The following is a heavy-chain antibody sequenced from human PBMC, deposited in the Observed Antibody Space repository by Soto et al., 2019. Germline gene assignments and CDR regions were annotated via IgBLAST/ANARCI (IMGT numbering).Heavy chain of an antibody. CDR3: AKVSSSWYAGFFDL. J-gene: IGHJ4*02. D-gene: IGHD6-13*01. CDR1: GFTFSSHA. CDR2: LSDSGDSI. V-gene: IGHV3-23*01. Sequence: EVQLLESGGGVVQPGRSLRLSCTASGFTFSSHAMPWVRQAPGKGLEWVAGLSDSGDSIYYADSVKGRFTISRDNSTNTLSRQMNTLRVEDTAVYYCAKVSSSWYAGFFDLWGQGTLVTVSS.